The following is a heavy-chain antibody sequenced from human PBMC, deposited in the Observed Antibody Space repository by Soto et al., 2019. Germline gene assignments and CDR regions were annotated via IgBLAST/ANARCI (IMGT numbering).Heavy chain of an antibody. V-gene: IGHV3-33*01. CDR3: ARDYLDSYEGPDY. Sequence: QVQLVESGGGVVQPGRSLRLSCAASGFSFSSYGMHWVRQAPGKGLEWVAVIWYDGSNKYYADSVKGRFTISRDNSKSTLYLQMNSLRVGDTAVYYCARDYLDSYEGPDYWGQGTLVTVSS. CDR1: GFSFSSYG. CDR2: IWYDGSNK. J-gene: IGHJ4*02. D-gene: IGHD2-2*03.